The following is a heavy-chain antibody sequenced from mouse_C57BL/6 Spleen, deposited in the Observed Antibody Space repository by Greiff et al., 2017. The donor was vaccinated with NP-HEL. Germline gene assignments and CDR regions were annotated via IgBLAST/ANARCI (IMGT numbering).Heavy chain of an antibody. V-gene: IGHV5-6*01. CDR1: GFTFSSYG. CDR3: ARGDGNYQYYFDY. J-gene: IGHJ2*01. Sequence: EVQLVESGGDLVKPGGSLKLSCAASGFTFSSYGMSWVRQTPDKRLEWVATISSGGSYTYYPDSVKGRFTISRDNAKNTLYLQMSSLKSEDTAMYYCARGDGNYQYYFDYWGQGTTLTVSS. D-gene: IGHD2-1*01. CDR2: ISSGGSYT.